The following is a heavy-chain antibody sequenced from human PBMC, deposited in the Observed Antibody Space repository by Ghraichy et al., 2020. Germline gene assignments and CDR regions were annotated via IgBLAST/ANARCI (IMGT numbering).Heavy chain of an antibody. CDR2: ISWDGGST. V-gene: IGHV3-43*01. J-gene: IGHJ6*02. CDR1: GFTFDDYT. CDR3: AKGESARYCTNGVCWSDYYYGMDV. D-gene: IGHD2-8*01. Sequence: GGSLRLSCAASGFTFDDYTMHWVRQAPGKGLEWVSLISWDGGSTYYADSVKGRFTISRDNSKNSLYLQMNSLRTEDTALYYCAKGESARYCTNGVCWSDYYYGMDVWGQGTTVTVSS.